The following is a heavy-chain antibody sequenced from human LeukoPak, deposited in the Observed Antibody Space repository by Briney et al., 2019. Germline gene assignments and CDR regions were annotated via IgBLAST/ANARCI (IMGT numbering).Heavy chain of an antibody. Sequence: SETLSLTCTVSGGSISSYYWSWIRQPAGKGLEWIGRIYTSGSTNYNPSLKSRVTMSVDTSKNQFSLKLSSVTAADAAVYYCARVDSSGWRGYYFDYWGQGTLVTVSS. V-gene: IGHV4-4*07. J-gene: IGHJ4*02. D-gene: IGHD6-19*01. CDR1: GGSISSYY. CDR2: IYTSGST. CDR3: ARVDSSGWRGYYFDY.